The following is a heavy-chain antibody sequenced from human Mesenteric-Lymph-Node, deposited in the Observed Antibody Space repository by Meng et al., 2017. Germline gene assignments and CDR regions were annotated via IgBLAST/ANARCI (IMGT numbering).Heavy chain of an antibody. CDR1: GGTFSSYA. CDR3: ARDGVGATGYYCDY. Sequence: SVKVSCKASGGTFSSYAISWVRQAPGQGLEWMGGIIPIFGTANYAQKFQGRVTITADESTRTAYMERSSLRSEDTAVYYCARDGVGATGYYCDYWGQATRATFSS. J-gene: IGHJ4*02. D-gene: IGHD1-26*01. CDR2: IIPIFGTA. V-gene: IGHV1-69*13.